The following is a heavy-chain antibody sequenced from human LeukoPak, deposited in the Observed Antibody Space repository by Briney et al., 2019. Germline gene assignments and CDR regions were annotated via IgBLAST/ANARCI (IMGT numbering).Heavy chain of an antibody. CDR1: GGSITSGTYY. V-gene: IGHV4-31*03. D-gene: IGHD2-2*01. Sequence: PSQTLSLTCTVSGGSITSGTYYWSWIRQRPGKGLEWIGYTHYSGSTYNNPSLKSRVTISVDPSKNQLSLELRSVTAADTAVYYCARDGCSGTGCYGNWFDPWGQGTLVTVSS. CDR2: THYSGST. J-gene: IGHJ5*02. CDR3: ARDGCSGTGCYGNWFDP.